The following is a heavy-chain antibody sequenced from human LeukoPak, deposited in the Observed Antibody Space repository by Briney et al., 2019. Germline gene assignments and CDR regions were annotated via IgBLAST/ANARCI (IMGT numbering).Heavy chain of an antibody. CDR1: GFTFSDYY. D-gene: IGHD6-13*01. CDR3: ARAGPAAGTSVDYYYYMDV. J-gene: IGHJ6*03. V-gene: IGHV3-11*01. Sequence: GGSLRLSCAASGFTFSDYYMSWIRQAPGKGREWVSYISSSGSTIYYADSVKGRFTIARDNAKNSLYLQMNSLRAEDTAVYYCARAGPAAGTSVDYYYYMDVWGKGTTVTVSS. CDR2: ISSSGSTI.